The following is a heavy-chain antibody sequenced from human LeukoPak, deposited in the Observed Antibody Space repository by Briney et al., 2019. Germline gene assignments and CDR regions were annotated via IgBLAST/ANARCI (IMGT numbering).Heavy chain of an antibody. CDR1: GHTLTELP. CDR2: FDSERGGT. D-gene: IGHD6-19*01. Sequence: ASVKVSCKVSGHTLTELPMNWVRQTPGKGLEWMGGFDSERGGTIYAQKFQGRVSMTEDISTETAYMELSGLNSEDTAVYYCATLPYSIGLYDDLGGYWGQGTLVTVSS. J-gene: IGHJ4*02. CDR3: ATLPYSIGLYDDLGGY. V-gene: IGHV1-24*01.